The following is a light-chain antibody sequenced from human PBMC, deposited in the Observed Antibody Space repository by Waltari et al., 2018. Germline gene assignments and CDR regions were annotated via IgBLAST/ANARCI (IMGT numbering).Light chain of an antibody. CDR1: TGAVTTGHS. J-gene: IGLJ3*02. CDR3: FLSYSGARV. Sequence: QAVVTQEPSLTVSPGGTVTLTCGSSTGAVTTGHSPYLFQQNPGQAPKTLLYDTTDRYSWTPARFSGSLVGDKAALTLSGAQPEDEADYYCFLSYSGARVFGGGTKLTVL. CDR2: DTT. V-gene: IGLV7-46*01.